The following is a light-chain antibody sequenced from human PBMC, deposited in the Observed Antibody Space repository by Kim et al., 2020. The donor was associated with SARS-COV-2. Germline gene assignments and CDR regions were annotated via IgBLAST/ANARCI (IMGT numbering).Light chain of an antibody. J-gene: IGKJ3*01. CDR3: QKYSSAPFT. CDR1: QGISNC. V-gene: IGKV1-27*01. Sequence: DIQMTQSPSSLSASVGDRVTITCRASQGISNCLAWYQQKPGKVPKLLIYAASTLQSGVPSRFSGSGSGTDFTLIISSLQPEDVAAYYCQKYSSAPFTFGPGTKVDIK. CDR2: AAS.